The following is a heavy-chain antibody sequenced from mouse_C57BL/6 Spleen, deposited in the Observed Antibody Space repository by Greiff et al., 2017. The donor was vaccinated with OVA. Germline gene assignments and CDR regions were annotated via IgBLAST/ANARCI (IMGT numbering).Heavy chain of an antibody. J-gene: IGHJ2*01. CDR3: ARKDLGTTVVGFDY. CDR2: IHPNSGST. CDR1: GYTFTSYW. D-gene: IGHD1-1*01. V-gene: IGHV1-64*01. Sequence: VKLQQPGAELVKPGASVKLSCKASGYTFTSYWMPWVKQRPGQGLEWIGMIHPNSGSTNYNKKFKGKATLTVDKSSSTAYMQLSSLTSEDSSVYYCARKDLGTTVVGFDYWGQGTTLTVSS.